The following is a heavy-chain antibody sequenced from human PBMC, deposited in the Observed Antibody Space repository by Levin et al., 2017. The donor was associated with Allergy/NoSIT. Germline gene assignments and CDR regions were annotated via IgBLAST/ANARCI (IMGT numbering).Heavy chain of an antibody. Sequence: ASVKVSCKVSGYTLTELSMHWVRQAPGKGLEWMGGFDPEDGETIYAQKFQGRVTMTEDTSTDTAYMELSSLRSEDTAVYYCATYYYGSGKKGYYYDGMDVWGQGTTVTVSS. CDR1: GYTLTELS. CDR3: ATYYYGSGKKGYYYDGMDV. V-gene: IGHV1-24*01. D-gene: IGHD3-10*01. J-gene: IGHJ6*02. CDR2: FDPEDGET.